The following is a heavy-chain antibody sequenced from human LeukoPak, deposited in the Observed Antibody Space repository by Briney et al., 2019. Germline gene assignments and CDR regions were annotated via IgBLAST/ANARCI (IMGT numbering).Heavy chain of an antibody. CDR1: GFIFSTYG. Sequence: PGGSLRLSCAASGFIFSTYGMHWVRQAPGKGLEWVSFITYEGGYNQYYAESVKGRFTISRDNSKNTLYLQMISLRLEDAAVYYCAKDKEYASGSYPIESWGQGNLVTVSS. V-gene: IGHV3-30*02. CDR3: AKDKEYASGSYPIES. CDR2: ITYEGGYNQ. D-gene: IGHD3-10*01. J-gene: IGHJ4*02.